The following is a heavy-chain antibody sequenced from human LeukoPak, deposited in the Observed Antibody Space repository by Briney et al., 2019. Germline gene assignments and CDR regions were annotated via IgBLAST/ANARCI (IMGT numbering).Heavy chain of an antibody. CDR2: INADGGTT. D-gene: IGHD6-19*01. V-gene: IGHV3-74*01. CDR1: GFTFTDYW. CDR3: AGGRGWYSPDY. J-gene: IGHJ4*02. Sequence: GGSLRLSCEASGFTFTDYWMHWVRQAPGEGLVWVSRINADGGTTRYADSVRGRFTISRDNARNTVHLQMNNLRADDTAVYYCAGGRGWYSPDYWGQGTLVTVSS.